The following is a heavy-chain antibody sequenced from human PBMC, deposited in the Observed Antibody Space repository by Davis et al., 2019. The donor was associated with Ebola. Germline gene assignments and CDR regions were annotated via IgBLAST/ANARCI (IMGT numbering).Heavy chain of an antibody. CDR2: INPYNGGT. V-gene: IGHV1-2*06. CDR1: GYTFTNYY. D-gene: IGHD3-10*01. Sequence: ASVKVSCKASGYTFTNYYIHWVRQAPGQGLEWMGRINPYNGGTSYAQKFQGRVTLTRDTSIGTAYMELNRLTSDDAAVYYCAKLSFGEVGFDYWGLGTLVTVSS. CDR3: AKLSFGEVGFDY. J-gene: IGHJ4*02.